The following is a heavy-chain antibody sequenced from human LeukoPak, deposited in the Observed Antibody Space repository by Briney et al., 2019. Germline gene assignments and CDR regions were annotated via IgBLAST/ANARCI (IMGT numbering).Heavy chain of an antibody. CDR2: IKQDGSEK. J-gene: IGHJ4*02. D-gene: IGHD5-18*01. CDR3: ASPRYSYGYDVAGD. Sequence: GSLRLSCAAPGFTFSSYWMSWVRQAPGKGLEWVANIKQDGSEKYYVDSVKGRFTISRDNAKNSLYLQMNNLRAEDTAVYYCASPRYSYGYDVAGDWGQGTLVTVSS. CDR1: GFTFSSYW. V-gene: IGHV3-7*03.